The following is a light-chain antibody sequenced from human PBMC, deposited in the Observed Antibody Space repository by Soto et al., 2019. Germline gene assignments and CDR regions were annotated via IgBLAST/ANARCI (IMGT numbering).Light chain of an antibody. J-gene: IGKJ4*01. CDR1: QSVSSY. Sequence: DIQMTQSPSSLSASVGDRVTITCRASQSVSSYLNWYQQKAGKAPKLLIYAASTLQSGVPSRFSGSGSGTDFTLVISSLQPEDFETYFCQQTDRIHLTFGGGTK. CDR3: QQTDRIHLT. V-gene: IGKV1-39*01. CDR2: AAS.